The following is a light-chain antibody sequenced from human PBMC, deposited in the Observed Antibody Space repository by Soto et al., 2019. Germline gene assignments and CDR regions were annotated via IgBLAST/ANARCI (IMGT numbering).Light chain of an antibody. CDR2: EVS. Sequence: QSALTQLPSASGSPGQSVTISCIGTSSDVGGYNYVSWYQQHPGKAPKLIISEVSKRPSGVPDRFSGSKSGNTASLTVSGLQAEDEADYFCSSYAGSNDLVFGGGTKLTVL. CDR3: SSYAGSNDLV. J-gene: IGLJ3*02. V-gene: IGLV2-8*01. CDR1: SSDVGGYNY.